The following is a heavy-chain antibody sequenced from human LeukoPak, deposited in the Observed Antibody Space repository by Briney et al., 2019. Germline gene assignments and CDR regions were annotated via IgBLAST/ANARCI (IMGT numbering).Heavy chain of an antibody. CDR1: GFTFDDFA. Sequence: PGGALRLSFAASGFTFDDFALSLVPQVSGKGLEWVPGINWNGGSTGSADSVKGRFTISRDNAKNSLYLQMNSLRVEDTALYYCARSDSVLRGPWDYWGQGTLVTVSS. J-gene: IGHJ4*02. CDR3: ARSDSVLRGPWDY. V-gene: IGHV3-20*03. D-gene: IGHD3-10*01. CDR2: INWNGGST.